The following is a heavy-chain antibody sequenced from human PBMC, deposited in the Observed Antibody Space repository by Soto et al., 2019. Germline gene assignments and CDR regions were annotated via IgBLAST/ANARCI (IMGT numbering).Heavy chain of an antibody. Sequence: GASVKVSCKASGYTFTGYYMHWVRQAPGQGLEWMGWINPNSGGTSYAQKFQGRVTMTRDTSISTAYMELSRLRSDDTAVYYCARDGVDTAMVDYYYYGMDVWGQGTTVTVSS. CDR1: GYTFTGYY. CDR3: ARDGVDTAMVDYYYYGMDV. J-gene: IGHJ6*02. D-gene: IGHD5-18*01. CDR2: INPNSGGT. V-gene: IGHV1-2*02.